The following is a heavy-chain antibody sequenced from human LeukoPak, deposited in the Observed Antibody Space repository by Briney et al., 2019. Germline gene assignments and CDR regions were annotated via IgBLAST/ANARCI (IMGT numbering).Heavy chain of an antibody. J-gene: IGHJ4*02. Sequence: SETLFLTCTVSGGSISSGDYYWSWIRQPPGKGLEWIGYIYYSGSTYYNPSLKSRVTISVDTSKNQFSLKLSSVTAADTAVYYCARGRGDILTGISYYFDYWGQGTLVTVSS. CDR3: ARGRGDILTGISYYFDY. V-gene: IGHV4-31*03. D-gene: IGHD3-9*01. CDR2: IYYSGST. CDR1: GGSISSGDYY.